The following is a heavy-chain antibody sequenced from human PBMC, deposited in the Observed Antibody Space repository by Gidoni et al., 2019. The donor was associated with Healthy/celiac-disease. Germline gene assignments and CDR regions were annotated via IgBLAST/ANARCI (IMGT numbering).Heavy chain of an antibody. Sequence: EVQLVESGGGLVQPGGSLRLSCPASGFPFRSYWMHWVRQAPGQGLVWVSRINSDGSSTSYADSVKGRFTISRDNAKNTLYLQMNSLRAEDTAVYYCARVGDIVVVPAASDAFDIWGQGTMVTVSS. CDR3: ARVGDIVVVPAASDAFDI. D-gene: IGHD2-2*01. V-gene: IGHV3-74*01. CDR1: GFPFRSYW. CDR2: INSDGSST. J-gene: IGHJ3*02.